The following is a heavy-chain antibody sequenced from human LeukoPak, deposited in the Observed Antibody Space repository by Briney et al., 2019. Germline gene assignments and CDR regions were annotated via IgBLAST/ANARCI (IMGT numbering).Heavy chain of an antibody. CDR2: IKQDGSEK. J-gene: IGHJ4*02. CDR3: ARARLEYYYDSSVSPLFY. Sequence: AGGSLRLSCAASGFTFSSYWMSWVRQAPGKGLEWVANIKQDGSEKYYVDSVKGRFTISRGNSKNTLYLQMNSLRAEDTAVYYCARARLEYYYDSSVSPLFYWGQGTLVTVSS. D-gene: IGHD3-22*01. V-gene: IGHV3-7*01. CDR1: GFTFSSYW.